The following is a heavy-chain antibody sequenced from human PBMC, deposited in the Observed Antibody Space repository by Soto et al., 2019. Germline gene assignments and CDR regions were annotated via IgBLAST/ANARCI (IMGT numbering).Heavy chain of an antibody. CDR1: GGSISSYY. D-gene: IGHD3-16*01. Sequence: ETLSLTCTVSGGSISSYYWSWIRQPPGKGLEWIGYIYYSGSTNYNPSLKSRVTISVDTSKNQFSLKLSSVTAADTAVYYCARGGDYVRGNWFDPWGQGTLVTVSS. CDR2: IYYSGST. CDR3: ARGGDYVRGNWFDP. V-gene: IGHV4-59*08. J-gene: IGHJ5*02.